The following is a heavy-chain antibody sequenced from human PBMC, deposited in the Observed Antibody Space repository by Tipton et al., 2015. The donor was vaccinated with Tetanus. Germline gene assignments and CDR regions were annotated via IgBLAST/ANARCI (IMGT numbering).Heavy chain of an antibody. CDR3: ARDPGIASAGLWFDP. CDR1: GGPVSSSNW. D-gene: IGHD6-13*01. J-gene: IGHJ5*02. CDR2: NYYSGTT. V-gene: IGHV4-4*02. Sequence: GLVKPSETLSLTCDVSGGPVSSSNWWSWVRQAPGKGLEWIGENYYSGTTNYNPSLKSRVTISTDKSKNQVSLRLTSVTVADTAVYYCARDPGIASAGLWFDPWGQGTLVTVSS.